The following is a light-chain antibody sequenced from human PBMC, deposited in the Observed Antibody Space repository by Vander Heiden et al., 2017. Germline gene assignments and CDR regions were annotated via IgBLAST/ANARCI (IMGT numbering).Light chain of an antibody. Sequence: IQMTQPPSSLPASIVDTVTIPSPASQSIISHVNSYPRTPGNAPKVLFAGTFTLENADTSRFSGTGSGTDFHFTITNLQPEDFATYYCQQGVEMPTFGQGTKLQI. CDR1: QSIISH. J-gene: IGKJ2*01. V-gene: IGKV1-39*01. CDR2: GTF. CDR3: QQGVEMPT.